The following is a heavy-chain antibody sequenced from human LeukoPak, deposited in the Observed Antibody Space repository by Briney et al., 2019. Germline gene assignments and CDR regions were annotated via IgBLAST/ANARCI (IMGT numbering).Heavy chain of an antibody. J-gene: IGHJ6*02. CDR3: ARENLRGSYLHYYYGMDV. D-gene: IGHD1-26*01. V-gene: IGHV4-30-2*01. Sequence: SQTLSLTCTVSGDSISSGGYFWSWIRQPPGKGLEWIGYISHSGSTYYNPSLKSRVTISVDTSKNQFSLKLSSVTAADTAVYYCARENLRGSYLHYYYGMDVWGQGTTVTVSS. CDR2: ISHSGST. CDR1: GDSISSGGYF.